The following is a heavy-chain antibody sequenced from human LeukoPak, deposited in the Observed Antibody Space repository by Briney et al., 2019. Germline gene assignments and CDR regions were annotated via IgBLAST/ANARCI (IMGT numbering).Heavy chain of an antibody. CDR3: ARQVIMAY. CDR1: GFTFSDYY. V-gene: IGHV3-11*01. CDR2: ISSSGTVT. J-gene: IGHJ4*02. D-gene: IGHD2-21*01. Sequence: GGSLRLSCAASGFTFSDYYMSWIRQAPGKGLEWISHISSSGTVTYYADSVKGRFTVSRDNAKNSLYLQMNSLRAEDTAMYYCARQVIMAYWGQGTLVTVSS.